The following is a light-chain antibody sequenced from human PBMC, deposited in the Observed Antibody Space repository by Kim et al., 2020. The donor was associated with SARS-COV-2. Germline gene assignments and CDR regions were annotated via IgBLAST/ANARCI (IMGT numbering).Light chain of an antibody. V-gene: IGKV3-20*01. CDR2: LTS. CDR1: QSVSSNY. Sequence: EIVLTQSPGTLSLSPGERATLSCRASQSVSSNYLAWYQQKPGQAPRLLIYLTSIRVTGIPDRFSGSGSGTDFTLTISRLEPEDFAVYYCQQYGGSPYTFGRGTKLEI. J-gene: IGKJ2*01. CDR3: QQYGGSPYT.